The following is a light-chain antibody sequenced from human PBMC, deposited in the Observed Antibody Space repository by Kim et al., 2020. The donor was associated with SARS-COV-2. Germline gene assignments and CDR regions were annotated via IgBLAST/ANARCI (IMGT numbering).Light chain of an antibody. J-gene: IGLJ1*01. CDR1: SIGLKS. V-gene: IGLV3-21*04. CDR3: QVWDSDSDHYV. CDR2: HDS. Sequence: SYELTQPPSVSVAPGKTASLTCGGDSIGLKSVHWYQQRPGQAPILVIFHDSDRPSGIPERFSGSNFGNTATLTINRVEAGDEADYYCQVWDSDSDHYVFGTGTKVTVL.